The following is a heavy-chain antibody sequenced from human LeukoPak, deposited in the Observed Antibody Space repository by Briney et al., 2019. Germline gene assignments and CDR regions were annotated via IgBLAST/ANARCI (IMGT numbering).Heavy chain of an antibody. J-gene: IGHJ4*02. D-gene: IGHD3-22*01. V-gene: IGHV4-34*01. CDR2: INHSGSI. CDR1: GGSFSGYY. Sequence: SETLSLTCAVYGGSFSGYYWSWIRQPPGKGLEWIGEINHSGSINYNSSLKSRVTISVDTSKNQFSLKLSSVTAADTAVYFCARTPIYYYDNSGYYNWGQGTLVTVSS. CDR3: ARTPIYYYDNSGYYN.